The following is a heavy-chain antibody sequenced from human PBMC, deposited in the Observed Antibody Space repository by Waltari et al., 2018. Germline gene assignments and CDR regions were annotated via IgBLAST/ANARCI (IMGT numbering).Heavy chain of an antibody. CDR3: ARLDSRSGSYYFDY. V-gene: IGHV4-39*01. CDR2: IYYSGST. D-gene: IGHD1-26*01. Sequence: PPGKWMDWIGNIYYSGSTYYNPSLKSRVTTYIDTSKNQFSLKLSSVTAADTAVYFCARLDSRSGSYYFDYWGQGTLVTVSS. J-gene: IGHJ4*02.